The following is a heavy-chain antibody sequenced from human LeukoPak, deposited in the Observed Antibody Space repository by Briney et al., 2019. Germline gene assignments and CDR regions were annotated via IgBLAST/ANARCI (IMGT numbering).Heavy chain of an antibody. J-gene: IGHJ4*02. Sequence: ASVKVSCKASGYTFTSYYMHWVRQAPGQGLEWMGIINPNGGITSYAQKFQGRVTMTRDTSTSTVYMELSSLRSEDTAVYYCARVQGGYNHFDYWGQGTLVTVSS. D-gene: IGHD5-24*01. CDR2: INPNGGIT. V-gene: IGHV1-46*01. CDR3: ARVQGGYNHFDY. CDR1: GYTFTSYY.